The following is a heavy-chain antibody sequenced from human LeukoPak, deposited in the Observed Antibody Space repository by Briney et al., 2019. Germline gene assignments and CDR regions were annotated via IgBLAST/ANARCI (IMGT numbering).Heavy chain of an antibody. CDR1: GFTFRSYW. CDR3: ARDLTEGDDSFDA. D-gene: IGHD7-27*01. Sequence: GGSLRLSCVASGFTFRSYWMSWVRQAPGKGLEWVANIKEDGSERYYVDSVKGRFTISRDNAKNSVYLQMNSLRAEDAAVYYCARDLTEGDDSFDAWGQGTLVTVSS. V-gene: IGHV3-7*01. J-gene: IGHJ4*02. CDR2: IKEDGSER.